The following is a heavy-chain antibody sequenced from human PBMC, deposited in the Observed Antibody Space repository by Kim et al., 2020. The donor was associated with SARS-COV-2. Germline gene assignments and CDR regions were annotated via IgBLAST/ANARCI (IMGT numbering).Heavy chain of an antibody. J-gene: IGHJ6*02. CDR3: AIWERASYYYYYGMDV. D-gene: IGHD1-1*01. V-gene: IGHV3-30*04. Sequence: DSVKGRFTISRDNSKNTLYLQMNGLSAEDTAVYYCAIWERASYYYYYGMDVWGQGTTVTVSS.